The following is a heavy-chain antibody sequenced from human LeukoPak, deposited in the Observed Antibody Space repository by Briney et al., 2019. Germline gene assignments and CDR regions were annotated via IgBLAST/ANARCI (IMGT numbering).Heavy chain of an antibody. CDR3: AKNGDRGAYCSGGSCYPYYYYYMDV. D-gene: IGHD2-15*01. CDR1: GFTFSSYG. CDR2: ISGTGGTT. Sequence: GGSLRLSCAASGFTFSSYGMSWVRQAPGKGLEWVSAISGTGGTTYYADSVKGRFTVSRDNSKNTLYLQMNSLRAEDTAVYYCAKNGDRGAYCSGGSCYPYYYYYMDVWGKGTTVTISS. J-gene: IGHJ6*03. V-gene: IGHV3-23*01.